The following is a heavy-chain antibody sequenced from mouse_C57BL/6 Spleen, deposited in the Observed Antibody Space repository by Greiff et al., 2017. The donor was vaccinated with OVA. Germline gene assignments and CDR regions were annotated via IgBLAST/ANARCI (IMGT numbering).Heavy chain of an antibody. CDR3: ARQSAYDSNYDYAMDY. Sequence: VKVVESGPGLVAPSQSLSITCTVSGFSLTSYGVHWVRQPPGKGLEWLVVIWSDGSTTYNSALKSRLSISKDNSKSQVCLKMNSLQNDDTAMYYCARQSAYDSNYDYAMDYWGQGTSVTVSS. CDR1: GFSLTSYG. D-gene: IGHD2-5*01. CDR2: IWSDGST. V-gene: IGHV2-6-1*01. J-gene: IGHJ4*01.